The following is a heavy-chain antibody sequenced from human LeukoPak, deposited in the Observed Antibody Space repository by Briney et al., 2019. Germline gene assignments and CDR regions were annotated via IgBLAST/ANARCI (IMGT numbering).Heavy chain of an antibody. V-gene: IGHV3-23*01. CDR2: ISDNT. D-gene: IGHD6-19*01. Sequence: GGSLRLSCAASGFTFSNYAMSWVRQAPGKGLEWVSTISDNTYCADSVKGRFTISRDNSKNTLYLQMNSLKPEDTAVYYCAKRDTSGWENWFDPWGRGTLVTVSS. J-gene: IGHJ5*02. CDR1: GFTFSNYA. CDR3: AKRDTSGWENWFDP.